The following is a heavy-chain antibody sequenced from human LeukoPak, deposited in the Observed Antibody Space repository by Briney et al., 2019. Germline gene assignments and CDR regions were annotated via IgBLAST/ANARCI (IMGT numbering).Heavy chain of an antibody. CDR1: GYTFTSYY. CDR3: ARHDSSSRPASPHGGMDV. Sequence: GASVKVSCKASGYTFTSYYMHWVRQAPGQGLEWMGIINPSGGSTSYAQKFQGRVTMTRDTSTSTVYMELSSLRSEDTAVYYCARHDSSSRPASPHGGMDVWGQGTTVTVSS. D-gene: IGHD6-13*01. J-gene: IGHJ6*02. V-gene: IGHV1-46*01. CDR2: INPSGGST.